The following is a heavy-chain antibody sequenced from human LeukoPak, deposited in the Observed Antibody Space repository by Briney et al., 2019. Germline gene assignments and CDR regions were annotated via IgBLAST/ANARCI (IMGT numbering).Heavy chain of an antibody. CDR2: IWNDGSNK. Sequence: GGSLRLSCAASGFTFTSYGMHWVRQAPGKGLEWVAVIWNDGSNKHYADSVKGRFTISRDNSKNTLYLQMNSLRVEDMAVYYCARPSGTWGAFDIWGQGTMVTVSS. J-gene: IGHJ3*02. V-gene: IGHV3-33*01. CDR1: GFTFTSYG. CDR3: ARPSGTWGAFDI. D-gene: IGHD1-7*01.